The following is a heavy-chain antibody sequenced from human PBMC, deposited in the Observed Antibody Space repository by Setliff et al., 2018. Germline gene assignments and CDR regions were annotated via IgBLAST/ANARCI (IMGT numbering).Heavy chain of an antibody. D-gene: IGHD3-16*01. V-gene: IGHV4-34*01. CDR2: INHSGST. CDR1: GGSFSGYY. Sequence: SETLSLTCAVYGGSFSGYYWSWIRQPPGKGLEWIGEINHSGSTNYNPSLKSRVTISVDTSKNQLSLKLSSVTAADTAVYYCARRGGSSGSGGFYYYYYYMDVWGKGTTVTVSS. J-gene: IGHJ6*03. CDR3: ARRGGSSGSGGFYYYYYYMDV.